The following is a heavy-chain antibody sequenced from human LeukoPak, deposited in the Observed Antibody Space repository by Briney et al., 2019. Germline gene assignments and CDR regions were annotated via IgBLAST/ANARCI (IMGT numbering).Heavy chain of an antibody. CDR1: GGSFSSFH. J-gene: IGHJ3*02. Sequence: SHTLSPTCTLAGGSFSSFHCSSIRHPPGKRLEWIGYIYYSGSTNSNPSLKSRVIISADTSKSQFSLKLSSVTAADTAMYYCARGNYDSRGYSNAFDIWGQGAMVTVSS. CDR2: IYYSGST. D-gene: IGHD3-22*01. V-gene: IGHV4-59*07. CDR3: ARGNYDSRGYSNAFDI.